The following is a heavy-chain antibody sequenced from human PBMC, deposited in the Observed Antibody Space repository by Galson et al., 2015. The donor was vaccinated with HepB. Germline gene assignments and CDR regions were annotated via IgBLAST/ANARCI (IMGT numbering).Heavy chain of an antibody. CDR2: INAGNGNT. Sequence: SVKVSCKASGYTFTSYAMHWVRQAPGQRLEWMGWINAGNGNTKYSQKFQGRVTMTEDTSTDTAYMELSSLRSEDTAVYYCATDGSLYGDYYYYYGMDVWGQGTTVTVSS. CDR3: ATDGSLYGDYYYYYGMDV. CDR1: GYTFTSYA. V-gene: IGHV1-3*01. D-gene: IGHD4-17*01. J-gene: IGHJ6*02.